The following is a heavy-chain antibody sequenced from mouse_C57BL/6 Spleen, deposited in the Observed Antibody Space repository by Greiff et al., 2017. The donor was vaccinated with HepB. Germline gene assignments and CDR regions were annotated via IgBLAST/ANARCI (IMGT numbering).Heavy chain of an antibody. J-gene: IGHJ3*01. CDR1: GYTFTSYW. CDR2: IYPSDSET. CDR3: ARLERSIYYDYSWFAY. V-gene: IGHV1-61*01. Sequence: VQLQQSGAELVRPGSSVKLSCKASGYTFTSYWMDWVKQRPGQGLEWIGNIYPSDSETHYNQKFKDKATLTVDKSSSTAYMQLSSLTSEDSAVYYCARLERSIYYDYSWFAYWGQGTLVTVSA. D-gene: IGHD2-4*01.